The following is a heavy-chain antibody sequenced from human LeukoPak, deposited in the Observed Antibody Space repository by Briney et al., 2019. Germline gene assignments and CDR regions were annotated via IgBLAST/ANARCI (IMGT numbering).Heavy chain of an antibody. CDR3: ARGGKRGKGYYFDY. CDR2: IWYDGSNK. CDR1: GFTFSSYG. V-gene: IGHV3-33*01. J-gene: IGHJ4*02. Sequence: PGGSLRLSCAASGFTFSSYGMNWVRQAPGKGLEWVAVIWYDGSNKYYADSVKGRFTISRDNSKNTLYLQMNSLRAEDTAVYYCARGGKRGKGYYFDYWGQGTLVTVSS. D-gene: IGHD3-10*01.